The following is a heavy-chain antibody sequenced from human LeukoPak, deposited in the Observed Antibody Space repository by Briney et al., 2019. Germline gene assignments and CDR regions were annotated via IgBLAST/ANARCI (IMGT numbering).Heavy chain of an antibody. Sequence: ASVKVSCKASGYTFTSYGISWVRQAPGQGLEWMGRISAYNGNTNYAQKLQGRVTMTTDTSTSTAYMELRSLRSDDTAVYYCARDGDYDILTGYYKGIDYWGQGTLVTVSS. CDR3: ARDGDYDILTGYYKGIDY. CDR1: GYTFTSYG. D-gene: IGHD3-9*01. J-gene: IGHJ4*02. V-gene: IGHV1-18*01. CDR2: ISAYNGNT.